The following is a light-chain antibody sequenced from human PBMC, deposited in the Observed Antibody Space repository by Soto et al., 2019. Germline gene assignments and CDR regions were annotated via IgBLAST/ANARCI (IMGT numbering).Light chain of an antibody. V-gene: IGKV3-11*01. CDR2: DAS. CDR3: HQRSNWPPALS. CDR1: QSVNNF. Sequence: EVVLTQSPATLSLSPGDRATLSCRASQSVNNFLAWYQQKPGQTPRLLIYDASKRATGIPGRFSGSGSGTDFTLTISSLEPEDFAVYYGHQRSNWPPALSFGGGTKVEI. J-gene: IGKJ4*01.